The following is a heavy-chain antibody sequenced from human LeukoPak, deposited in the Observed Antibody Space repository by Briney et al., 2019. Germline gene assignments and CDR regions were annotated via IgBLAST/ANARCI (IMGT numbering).Heavy chain of an antibody. CDR3: GSLATPGLYFDY. Sequence: YYXXXIRQHPGKGLEWIGYIHHSGSTFYNPSLKSRITISVDTSKYQFSLRLRSVTAADTAVYYCGSLATPGLYFDYWGLGTLVTVSS. CDR2: IHHSGST. V-gene: IGHV4-31*02. D-gene: IGHD6-6*01. CDR1: YY. J-gene: IGHJ4*02.